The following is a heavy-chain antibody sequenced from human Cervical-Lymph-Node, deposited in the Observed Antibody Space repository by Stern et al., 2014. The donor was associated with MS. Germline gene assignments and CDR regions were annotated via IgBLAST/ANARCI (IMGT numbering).Heavy chain of an antibody. Sequence: VQLEESGGGVVQPGRSLRLSCAASGFTFSSSGMHWVRQAPGKGLEWLAIILYDGSNRYYADSVKGRFTISRDNSKNTLYLQMNSLRAEDTAVYYCAREGGNTAEYFQHWGQGTLVTVSS. CDR3: AREGGNTAEYFQH. D-gene: IGHD4-23*01. V-gene: IGHV3-33*01. CDR1: GFTFSSSG. CDR2: ILYDGSNR. J-gene: IGHJ1*01.